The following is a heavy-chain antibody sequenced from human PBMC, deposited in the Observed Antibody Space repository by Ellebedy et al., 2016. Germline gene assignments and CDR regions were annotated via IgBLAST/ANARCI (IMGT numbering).Heavy chain of an antibody. CDR2: INDYGYTT. Sequence: GGSLRLSXEASGFTFSRHSVNWVRQAPGKGLEWLASINDYGYTTQYADSVKGRFTISRDNAKMYLYLQLNSLRVDDTAVYYCAATVAHSYDHWGQGTLVAVSS. CDR3: AATVAHSYDH. J-gene: IGHJ4*02. CDR1: GFTFSRHS. V-gene: IGHV3-21*01.